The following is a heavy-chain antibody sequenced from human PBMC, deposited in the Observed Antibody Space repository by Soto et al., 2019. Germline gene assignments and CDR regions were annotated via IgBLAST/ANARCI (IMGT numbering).Heavy chain of an antibody. CDR3: ARLQGASRSYGMDV. CDR1: GGSISSSSYY. D-gene: IGHD3-16*01. V-gene: IGHV4-39*01. J-gene: IGHJ6*02. CDR2: IYYSGST. Sequence: SETLSLTCTVSGGSISSSSYYWGWIRQPPGKGLEWIGSIYYSGSTYYNPSLKSRVTISVDTSKNQFSLKLSSVTAADTAVYYCARLQGASRSYGMDVWGQGTTVT.